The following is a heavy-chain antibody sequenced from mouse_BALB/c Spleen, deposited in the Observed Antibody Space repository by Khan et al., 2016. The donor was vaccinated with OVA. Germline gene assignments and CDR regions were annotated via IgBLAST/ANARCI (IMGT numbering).Heavy chain of an antibody. D-gene: IGHD2-14*01. V-gene: IGHV5-6-5*01. CDR3: AREAYRYDEYYFDY. J-gene: IGHJ2*01. CDR1: GFTFSSYV. Sequence: EVQLVESGGDLVKPGGSLKLSCAVSGFTFSSYVMSWVRQTPEKRLEWVASISSGGTTAYPDSVKGRFTISRDTARNIMYLQMSSLRSEDMAMYYCAREAYRYDEYYFDYGGQGSTLTVSS. CDR2: ISSGGTT.